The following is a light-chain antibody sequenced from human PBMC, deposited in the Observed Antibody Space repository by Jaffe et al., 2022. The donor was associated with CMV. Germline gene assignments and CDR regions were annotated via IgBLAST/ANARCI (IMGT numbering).Light chain of an antibody. Sequence: ATQMTQSPSSLSASVGDRVTITCRASQDIKSDLGWYQQKPGKAPKLLIHVTSRLQSGVPSRFSGSGSGTDFTLTISSLQPEDFATYYCLQDYNYPLTFGPGTKVDL. CDR1: QDIKSD. CDR2: VTS. CDR3: LQDYNYPLT. J-gene: IGKJ3*01. V-gene: IGKV1-6*01.